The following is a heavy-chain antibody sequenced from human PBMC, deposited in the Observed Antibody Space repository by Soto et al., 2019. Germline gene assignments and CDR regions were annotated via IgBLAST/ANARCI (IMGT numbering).Heavy chain of an antibody. Sequence: EVQLVQSGAEVKKPGESLKISCNGPRSIFNTYWIAWVRQMPGKGPEWMGMIYPGDSDTRYSPSFRGLVTISVDKSISTAYLQWRSLKTSDTAMYYCARNGEQLLHFDLWGQGTLVTVSS. CDR1: RSIFNTYW. V-gene: IGHV5-51*03. J-gene: IGHJ4*02. CDR2: IYPGDSDT. D-gene: IGHD6-13*01. CDR3: ARNGEQLLHFDL.